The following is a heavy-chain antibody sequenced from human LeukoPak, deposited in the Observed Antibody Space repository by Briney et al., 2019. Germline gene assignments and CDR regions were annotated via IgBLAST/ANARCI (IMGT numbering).Heavy chain of an antibody. CDR2: IHHSGST. CDR1: GGSIRNYY. Sequence: SETLSLTCTVSGGSIRNYYWSWIRQPPGKGLEWIGYIHHSGSTNSNPSLKSRVTISVDTSKNQFSLRLSSVTAADTAVYYCARDTYYESSGYYEDYFDSWGQGTLVTVSS. CDR3: ARDTYYESSGYYEDYFDS. J-gene: IGHJ4*02. D-gene: IGHD3-22*01. V-gene: IGHV4-59*01.